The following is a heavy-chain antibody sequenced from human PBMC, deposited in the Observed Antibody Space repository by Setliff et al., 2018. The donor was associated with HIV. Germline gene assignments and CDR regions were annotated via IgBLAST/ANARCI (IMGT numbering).Heavy chain of an antibody. J-gene: IGHJ4*02. D-gene: IGHD4-4*01. CDR2: IIPILGIA. CDR1: GGTFSSYA. Sequence: SVKVSCKASGGTFSSYAISWVRQAPGQGLEWMGGIIPILGIANYAQKFQGRVTITTDESTSTAYMELSSLRSEDTAVYYCATDDYNGDSFDNWGQGTLVTVSS. CDR3: ATDDYNGDSFDN. V-gene: IGHV1-69*10.